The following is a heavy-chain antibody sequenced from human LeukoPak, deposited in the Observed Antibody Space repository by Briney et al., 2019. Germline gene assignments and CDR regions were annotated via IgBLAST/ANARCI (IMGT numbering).Heavy chain of an antibody. CDR1: AFTFSSFS. D-gene: IGHD3-16*01. V-gene: IGHV3-23*01. CDR3: ANPEYDYFWGSSYCYDY. J-gene: IGHJ4*02. CDR2: ISGSGGST. Sequence: HPAGSLRLSCAASAFTFSSFSMKWVRQAPGQELEWVSAISGSGGSTYYADSVKGRFTISRANSTTTLYLQINSLRAEDTDEYDCANPEYDYFWGSSYCYDYWGQGTLVTVSS.